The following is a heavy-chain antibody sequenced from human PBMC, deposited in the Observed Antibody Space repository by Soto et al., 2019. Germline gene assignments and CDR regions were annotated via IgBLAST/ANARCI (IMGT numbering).Heavy chain of an antibody. CDR2: ISGSGGST. J-gene: IGHJ4*02. CDR1: GFTFSSYA. CDR3: AKDLGYCSGGSCFGSFDY. Sequence: EVQLLESGGGLVQPGGSLRLSCAASGFTFSSYAMSWVRQAPGKGLEWVSAISGSGGSTYYAESVKGRFTISRDNSKNTLYLQMNSLRAEDTAVYYCAKDLGYCSGGSCFGSFDYWGQGTLVTVSS. D-gene: IGHD2-15*01. V-gene: IGHV3-23*01.